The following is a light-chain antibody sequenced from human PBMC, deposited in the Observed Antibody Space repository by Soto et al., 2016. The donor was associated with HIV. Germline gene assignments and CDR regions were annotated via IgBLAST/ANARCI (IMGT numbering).Light chain of an antibody. J-gene: IGKJ1*01. CDR3: QNYNNAPWT. CDR1: QDINNY. V-gene: IGKV1-27*01. CDR2: ATS. Sequence: DIQMTQSPSSLSASVGDRVTITCRASQDINNYLVWYQQKPGRLPEALIYATSTLQSGVPSRFRGSGSGTDFTLTISSLQPEDVATYYCQNYNNAPWTFGQGTKVEIK.